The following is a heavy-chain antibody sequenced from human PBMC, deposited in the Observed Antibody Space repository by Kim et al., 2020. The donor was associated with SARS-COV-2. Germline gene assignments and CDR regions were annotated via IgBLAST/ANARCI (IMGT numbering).Heavy chain of an antibody. CDR1: GYTFTSYY. V-gene: IGHV1-46*01. Sequence: ASVKVSCKASGYTFTSYYMHWVRQAPGQGLEWMGIINPSGGSTSYAQKFQGRVTMTRDTSTSTVYMELSSLRSEDTAVYYCARDPQVNYDFWSPADYWGQGTLVTVSS. J-gene: IGHJ4*02. CDR2: INPSGGST. D-gene: IGHD3-3*01. CDR3: ARDPQVNYDFWSPADY.